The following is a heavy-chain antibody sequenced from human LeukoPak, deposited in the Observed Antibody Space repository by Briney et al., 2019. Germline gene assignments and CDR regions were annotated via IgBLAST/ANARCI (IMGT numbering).Heavy chain of an antibody. D-gene: IGHD1-1*01. V-gene: IGHV4-31*11. CDR2: IYYSGST. CDR1: GGSINSGGYY. J-gene: IGHJ5*02. CDR3: ARDLLHEGTHLAS. Sequence: SETLSLTCAVSGGSINSGGYYWSWIRQHPGKGLEWIGYIYYSGSTYYNPSLKSRVTISVDTSKNQFSLKLSSVTAADPAVYYCARDLLHEGTHLASWGQGTLVTVSS.